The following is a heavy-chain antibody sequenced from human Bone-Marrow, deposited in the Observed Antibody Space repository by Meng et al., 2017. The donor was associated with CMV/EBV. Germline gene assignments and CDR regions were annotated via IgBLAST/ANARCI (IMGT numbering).Heavy chain of an antibody. CDR3: ARRIQPYYFDY. J-gene: IGHJ4*02. CDR2: ISSSSSYI. CDR1: GFTFSSYS. Sequence: GESLKISCAASGFTFSSYSMNWVRQAPGKGLEWVSSISSSSSYIYYADSVKGRFTISRDNAKNSLYLQMNSLRAEDTAVYYCARRIQPYYFDYWGQGTLVTVSS. D-gene: IGHD5-18*01. V-gene: IGHV3-21*01.